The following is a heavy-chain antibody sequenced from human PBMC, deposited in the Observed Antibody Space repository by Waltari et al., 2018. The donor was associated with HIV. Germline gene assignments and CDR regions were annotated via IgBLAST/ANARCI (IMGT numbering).Heavy chain of an antibody. D-gene: IGHD1-20*01. V-gene: IGHV4-39*02. CDR1: GASISSSTYY. CDR2: VHHSGST. Sequence: QLQLQESGPGLVKPSETLSLTCTVSGASISSSTYYWGWVRQPPGKGLEWIGSVHHSGSTFYNPSLKSRVTISVDTSNNQFSLKLTSVTAADTAVFYCAREWRATSWYQGGFDYWGQGTLVTVSS. CDR3: AREWRATSWYQGGFDY. J-gene: IGHJ4*02.